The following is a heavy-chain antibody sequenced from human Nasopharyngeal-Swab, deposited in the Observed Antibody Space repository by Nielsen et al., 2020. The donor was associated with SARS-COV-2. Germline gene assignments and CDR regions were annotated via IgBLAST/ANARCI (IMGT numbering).Heavy chain of an antibody. Sequence: GGSLRLSCAASGFTVSSNYMSWVRQAPGKGLEWVSVIYSGGSTYYADSVKGRFTISRDNSKNTMYLEMNSLRVEDTAVYYCAKEDDSSGGGMDVWGQGTTVSVSS. V-gene: IGHV3-53*01. CDR2: IYSGGST. CDR3: AKEDDSSGGGMDV. CDR1: GFTVSSNY. D-gene: IGHD3-22*01. J-gene: IGHJ6*02.